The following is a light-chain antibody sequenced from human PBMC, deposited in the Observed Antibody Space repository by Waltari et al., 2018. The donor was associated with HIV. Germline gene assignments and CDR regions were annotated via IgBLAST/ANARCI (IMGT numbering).Light chain of an antibody. CDR3: QYSRT. V-gene: IGKV3-20*01. Sequence: EIVLTQSPGTLSLSPGERASLSCRANESVSSSYLAWYQQQPGQSPRLLISGASSRATGIPDRFIGTGSGTDFTLIISRLEREDFAVYYCQYSRTFGQGTRLEIK. CDR2: GAS. J-gene: IGKJ2*01. CDR1: ESVSSSY.